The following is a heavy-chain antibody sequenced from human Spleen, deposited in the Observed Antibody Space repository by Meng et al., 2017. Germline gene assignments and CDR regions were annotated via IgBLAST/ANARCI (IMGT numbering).Heavy chain of an antibody. Sequence: GGSLRLSCSGFNFGSIFSDHWMTWVRQAPGKGLEWVANIKPDGTEKNYVDSVKGRFTISRDNAQNSLYLQMNSLRAEDTAVYYCARFGPYYDFWSGYDNDYWGQGTLVTVSS. CDR1: GSIFSDHW. CDR2: IKPDGTEK. V-gene: IGHV3-7*01. J-gene: IGHJ4*02. CDR3: ARFGPYYDFWSGYDNDY. D-gene: IGHD3-3*01.